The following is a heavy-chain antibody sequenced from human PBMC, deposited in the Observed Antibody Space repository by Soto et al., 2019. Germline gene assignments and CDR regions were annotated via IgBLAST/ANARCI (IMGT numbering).Heavy chain of an antibody. CDR2: VTGGNGDT. CDR3: ARDSGIRGPSGDLDY. Sequence: QVTLVQSGAEVKEPGASVKVSCRASGYTFMSHVIHWVRQAPGQRLEWMGWVTGGNGDTKYSQNFQGRVTITRDTSATTAYMELSRLTSEDTAVYYCARDSGIRGPSGDLDYWGQGTLVTVSS. J-gene: IGHJ4*02. V-gene: IGHV1-3*01. D-gene: IGHD1-20*01. CDR1: GYTFMSHV.